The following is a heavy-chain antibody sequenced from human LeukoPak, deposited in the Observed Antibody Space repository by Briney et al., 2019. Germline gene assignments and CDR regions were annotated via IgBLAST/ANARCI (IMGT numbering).Heavy chain of an antibody. V-gene: IGHV3-53*04. CDR2: IYSGGNT. CDR3: AGGYSSSSFFDY. D-gene: IGHD6-6*01. CDR1: GFTVSSNY. Sequence: SGGSLRLSCAASGFTVSSNYMTWVRQAPGKGLEWLSVIYSGGNTYYGDSVKGRFTISRHNFKNAVYLQMNSLRPEDTAIYYCAGGYSSSSFFDYWGRGTLVTVSS. J-gene: IGHJ4*02.